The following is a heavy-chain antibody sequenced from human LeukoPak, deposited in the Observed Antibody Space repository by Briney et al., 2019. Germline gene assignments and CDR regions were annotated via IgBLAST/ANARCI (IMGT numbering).Heavy chain of an antibody. CDR2: IIPILGIA. J-gene: IGHJ2*01. CDR3: ARDREIMATIKKGYWYFDL. CDR1: GGTFSSYA. D-gene: IGHD5-24*01. Sequence: ASVKVSCKASGGTFSSYAISWVRQAPGQGLEWMGRIIPILGIANYAQKFQGRVTITADKYTSKDYMDVRSLRTEDTAVYYCARDREIMATIKKGYWYFDLWGRSTLVSVS. V-gene: IGHV1-69*04.